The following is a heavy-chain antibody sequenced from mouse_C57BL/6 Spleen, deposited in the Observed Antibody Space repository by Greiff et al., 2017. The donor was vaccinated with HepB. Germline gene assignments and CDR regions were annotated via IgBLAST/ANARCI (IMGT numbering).Heavy chain of an antibody. CDR3: ARAAYGYDVDFDY. D-gene: IGHD2-2*01. V-gene: IGHV1-55*01. CDR1: GYTFTSYW. Sequence: QVHVKQSGAELVKPGASVKMSCKASGYTFTSYWITWVKQRPGQGLEWIGDIYPGSGSTNYNEKFKSKATLTVDTSSSTAYMQLSSLTSEDSAVYYCARAAYGYDVDFDYWGQGTTLTVSS. CDR2: IYPGSGST. J-gene: IGHJ2*01.